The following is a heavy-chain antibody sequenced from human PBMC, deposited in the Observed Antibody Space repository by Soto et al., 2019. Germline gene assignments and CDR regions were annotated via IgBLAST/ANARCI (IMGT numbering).Heavy chain of an antibody. CDR1: GYTFTGYY. Sequence: VASVKVSCKASGYTFTGYYMYWVRQAPGQGLEWMGWINPNSGGTNYAQKFQGRVTMTRDTSISTAYMELSRLRSDDTAVYYCARDYSSSSVDYWGQGTLVTVSS. CDR3: ARDYSSSSVDY. J-gene: IGHJ4*02. CDR2: INPNSGGT. V-gene: IGHV1-2*02. D-gene: IGHD6-6*01.